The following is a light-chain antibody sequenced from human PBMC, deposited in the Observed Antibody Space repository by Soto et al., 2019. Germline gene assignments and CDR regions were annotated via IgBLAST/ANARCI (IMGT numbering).Light chain of an antibody. CDR3: CSYAGRSTPYV. CDR1: SNEVGTYFL. V-gene: IGLV2-23*01. CDR2: EDT. J-gene: IGLJ1*01. Sequence: QSVLTQPASVSGSPGQSITISCSGTSNEVGTYFLVSWYQHHPGKAPELIIYEDTKRPSGVSYRFSGSKSGNTASLTISGLQAEDEADYFCCSYAGRSTPYVFGTGTKVTVL.